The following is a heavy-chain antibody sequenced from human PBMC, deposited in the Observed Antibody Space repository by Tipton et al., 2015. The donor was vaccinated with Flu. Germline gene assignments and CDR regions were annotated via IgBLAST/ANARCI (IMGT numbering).Heavy chain of an antibody. Sequence: SLRLSCAASGFTFSTYGMHWVRQAPGKGLEWITSIRHDGSKKFYADSVKGRFAISRDNSKDTLYLQMNNLRPEDTAVYYCAKEGVGFDYWGQGTLVTVSS. CDR2: IRHDGSKK. CDR1: GFTFSTYG. CDR3: AKEGVGFDY. V-gene: IGHV3-30*02. J-gene: IGHJ4*02. D-gene: IGHD1-26*01.